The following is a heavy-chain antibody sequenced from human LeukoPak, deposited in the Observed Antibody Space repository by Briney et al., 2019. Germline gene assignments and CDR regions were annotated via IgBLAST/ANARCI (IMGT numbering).Heavy chain of an antibody. CDR1: GFTFSSYA. Sequence: GGSLRLSCAASGFTFSSYAMSWVRQAPGKGLEWVAVISYDGSNKYYADSVKGRFTISRDNSKNTLYLQMNSLRAEDTAVYYCARVNTRYFDWLLHRSTPYYFDYWGQGTLVTVSS. J-gene: IGHJ4*02. D-gene: IGHD3-9*01. V-gene: IGHV3-30-3*01. CDR2: ISYDGSNK. CDR3: ARVNTRYFDWLLHRSTPYYFDY.